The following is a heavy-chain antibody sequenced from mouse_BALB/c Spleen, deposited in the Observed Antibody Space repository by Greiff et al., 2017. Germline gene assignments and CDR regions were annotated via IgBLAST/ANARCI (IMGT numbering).Heavy chain of an antibody. CDR3: ARDGSYNAMDY. V-gene: IGHV5-6-3*01. Sequence: DVKLVESGGGLVQPGGSLKLSCAASGFTFSSYGMSWVRQTPDKRLELVATINSNGGSTYYPDSVKGRFTISRDNAKNTLYLQMSSLKSEDTAMYYCARDGSYNAMDYWGQGTSVTVSS. D-gene: IGHD4-1*01. J-gene: IGHJ4*01. CDR2: INSNGGST. CDR1: GFTFSSYG.